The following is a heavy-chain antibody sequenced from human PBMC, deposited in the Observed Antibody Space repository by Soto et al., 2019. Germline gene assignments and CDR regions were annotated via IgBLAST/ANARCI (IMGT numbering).Heavy chain of an antibody. D-gene: IGHD3-9*01. V-gene: IGHV3-48*01. CDR3: ARGGRTGYYTRYYYYYMDV. J-gene: IGHJ6*03. Sequence: GSLRLSCAASGFTFSSYSMNWVRQAPGKGLEWVSYISSSSSTIYYADSVKGRFTISRDNAKNSLYLQMNSLRAEDTAVYYCARGGRTGYYTRYYYYYMDVWGKGTTVTVSS. CDR1: GFTFSSYS. CDR2: ISSSSSTI.